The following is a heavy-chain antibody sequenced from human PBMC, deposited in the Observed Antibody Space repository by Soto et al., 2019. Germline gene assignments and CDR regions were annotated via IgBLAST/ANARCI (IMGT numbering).Heavy chain of an antibody. J-gene: IGHJ6*02. V-gene: IGHV4-39*01. CDR1: GGSISSSSYY. Sequence: SETLSLTCTVSGGSISSSSYYWGWFRQPPGKGLEWIGSIYYSGSTYYNPSLKSRVTISVDTSKNQFSLKLSSVTAADTAVYYCASPPQYGMDVWGQGTTVTVSS. CDR2: IYYSGST. CDR3: ASPPQYGMDV.